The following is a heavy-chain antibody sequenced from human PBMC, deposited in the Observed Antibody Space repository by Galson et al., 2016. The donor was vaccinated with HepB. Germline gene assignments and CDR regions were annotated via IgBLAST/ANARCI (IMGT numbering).Heavy chain of an antibody. CDR3: ARDPSWYTSGWYDF. D-gene: IGHD6-19*01. CDR1: GLTFWNSA. Sequence: SLRLSCAASGLTFWNSAMTWVRQASGKGLEWVATVSGFGGETFHADSVKGRFTISRDNSKNSLFLQMNSLRAEDTALYYCARDPSWYTSGWYDFWGQGTLVTVSS. CDR2: VSGFGGET. J-gene: IGHJ5*01. V-gene: IGHV3-23*01.